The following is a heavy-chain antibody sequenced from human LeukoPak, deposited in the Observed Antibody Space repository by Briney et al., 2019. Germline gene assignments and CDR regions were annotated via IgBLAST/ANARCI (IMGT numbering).Heavy chain of an antibody. J-gene: IGHJ4*02. CDR3: ARRNYYFDY. CDR1: GYTFPNYG. Sequence: ASVKVSCKASGYTFPNYGVGWVRQAPGQGLEWIGWSSAHNGNTNYAQKLQGRVTMTTDTSTSTAYMELRSLRSDDTAVYYCARRNYYFDYWGQGTLVTVSS. D-gene: IGHD1-7*01. CDR2: SSAHNGNT. V-gene: IGHV1-18*01.